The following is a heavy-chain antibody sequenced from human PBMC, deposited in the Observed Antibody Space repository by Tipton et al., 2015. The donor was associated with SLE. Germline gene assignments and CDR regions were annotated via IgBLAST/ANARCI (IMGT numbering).Heavy chain of an antibody. CDR2: SSSSSITI. CDR3: AREPSTRIALVYYGMDV. D-gene: IGHD6-13*01. J-gene: IGHJ6*02. Sequence: QLVQSGGGVVQPGGSLRLSCAASGFTFSSYGMHWVRQAPGKGLEWVSYSSSSSITIYYADSVKGRFTISRDNAKNSLYLQMNSLRAEDTAVYYCAREPSTRIALVYYGMDVWGQGTTVTVSS. CDR1: GFTFSSYG. V-gene: IGHV3-48*01.